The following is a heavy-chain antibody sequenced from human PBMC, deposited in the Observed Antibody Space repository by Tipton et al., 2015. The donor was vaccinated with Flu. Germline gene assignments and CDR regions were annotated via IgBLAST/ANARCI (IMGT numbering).Heavy chain of an antibody. D-gene: IGHD3-22*01. Sequence: SLRLSCAPSGFTFSNAWMSWVRQAPGKGLEWVGRIKKKADGGTTDYAAPVKGRFTISRDDSKNTLYLQMNSLKTEGTAVYYCATDYYYDSSGRFDYWGQGTLVTVSS. J-gene: IGHJ4*02. CDR3: ATDYYYDSSGRFDY. CDR1: GFTFSNAW. V-gene: IGHV3-15*01. CDR2: IKKKADGGTT.